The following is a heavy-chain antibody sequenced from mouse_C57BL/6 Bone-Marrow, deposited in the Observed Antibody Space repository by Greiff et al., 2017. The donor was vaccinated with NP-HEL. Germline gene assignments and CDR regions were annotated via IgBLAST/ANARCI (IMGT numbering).Heavy chain of an antibody. J-gene: IGHJ2*01. V-gene: IGHV14-4*01. CDR3: TGVTTDY. D-gene: IGHD2-2*01. Sequence: EVKLMESGAELVRPGASVKLSCTASGFNIKDDHMHWVKQRPEQGLEWIGWIDPENGDTEYASKFQGKATITADTSSNTAYLQLSSLTSEDTAVYYCTGVTTDYWGQGTTLTVSA. CDR1: GFNIKDDH. CDR2: IDPENGDT.